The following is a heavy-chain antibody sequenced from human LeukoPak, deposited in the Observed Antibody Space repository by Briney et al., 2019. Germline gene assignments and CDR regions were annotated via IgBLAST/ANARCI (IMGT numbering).Heavy chain of an antibody. D-gene: IGHD3-22*01. CDR1: GYTFTGYY. J-gene: IGHJ4*02. Sequence: ASVKVSCKASGYTFTGYYMHWVRQAPGQGLEWMGWINPNSGGTNYAQKFQGRVTMTRDTSISTAYMELTRLRSDDTAVYYCAREYYDSSGTVDYWGQGTLVTVSS. V-gene: IGHV1-2*02. CDR2: INPNSGGT. CDR3: AREYYDSSGTVDY.